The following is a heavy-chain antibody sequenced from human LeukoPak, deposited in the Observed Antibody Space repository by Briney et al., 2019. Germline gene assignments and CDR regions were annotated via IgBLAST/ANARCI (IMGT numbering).Heavy chain of an antibody. CDR3: ARRAGEYSHPYYY. Sequence: GGSLRLSCTVSGFTVSINSMSWVRQAPGKGLEWVSFIYSGGNTHYPDSVKGRFTISRDNSKNTLYLQMKSLRAEDTAVYYCARRAGEYSHPYYYWGQGTLVTVSS. V-gene: IGHV3-53*01. J-gene: IGHJ4*02. CDR1: GFTVSINS. CDR2: IYSGGNT. D-gene: IGHD4-17*01.